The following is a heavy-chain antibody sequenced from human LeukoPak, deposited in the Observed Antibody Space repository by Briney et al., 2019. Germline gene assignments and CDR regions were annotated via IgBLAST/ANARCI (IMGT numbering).Heavy chain of an antibody. J-gene: IGHJ6*03. V-gene: IGHV4-39*07. CDR1: GGSISSSSYY. CDR3: ARGPTMVRGVIRFYYYMDA. Sequence: SETLSLTCTVSGGSISSSSYYWGWIRQSPGRGLEWIGEINHSGSTNYNPSLKSRVSISIDTSKNQFSLKLTSVTAADTAMYYCARGPTMVRGVIRFYYYMDAWGKGTTVTVSS. D-gene: IGHD3-10*01. CDR2: INHSGST.